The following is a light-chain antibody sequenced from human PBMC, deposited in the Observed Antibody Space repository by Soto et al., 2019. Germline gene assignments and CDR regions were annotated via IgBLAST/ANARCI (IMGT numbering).Light chain of an antibody. CDR1: QSVDTF. V-gene: IGKV3-11*01. Sequence: ETALTQSPATLSLSPGERATLSCRASQSVDTFLAWYQQKPGQAPRLLIYDASNRATGIPARFSGSGSGTDFTRTISSLEPEDVAVYYCQQRSNWPKTVGQGTKGDIK. J-gene: IGKJ1*01. CDR3: QQRSNWPKT. CDR2: DAS.